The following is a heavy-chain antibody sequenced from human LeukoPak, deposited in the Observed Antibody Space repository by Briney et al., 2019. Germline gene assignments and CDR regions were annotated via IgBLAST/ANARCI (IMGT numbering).Heavy chain of an antibody. CDR1: GGSISSGGYY. V-gene: IGHV4-31*03. D-gene: IGHD3-3*01. J-gene: IGHJ4*02. Sequence: PSETLSLTCTVSGGSISSGGYYWSWIRQHPGKGLEWIGYIYYSGSTYYNPSLKSRVTISVDTSKNQFSLKLSSVTAADTAVYYCARVRFLEWSLGGSNGPNDYWGQGTLVTVSS. CDR3: ARVRFLEWSLGGSNGPNDY. CDR2: IYYSGST.